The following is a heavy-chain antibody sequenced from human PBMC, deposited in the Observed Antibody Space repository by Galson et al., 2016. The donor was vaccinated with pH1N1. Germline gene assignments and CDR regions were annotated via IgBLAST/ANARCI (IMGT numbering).Heavy chain of an antibody. CDR1: GFTFSSWH. Sequence: SLRLSCAASGFTFSSWHMDWVRQAPGEGLEWISFITYTSATIYYADSVKGRFTVSRDNAKNSLYLQMNSLRAEDTAVYYCERPGNYDGDSRCAFDLWGQGTIVTVSP. CDR3: ERPGNYDGDSRCAFDL. J-gene: IGHJ3*01. V-gene: IGHV3-48*04. D-gene: IGHD4-23*01. CDR2: ITYTSATI.